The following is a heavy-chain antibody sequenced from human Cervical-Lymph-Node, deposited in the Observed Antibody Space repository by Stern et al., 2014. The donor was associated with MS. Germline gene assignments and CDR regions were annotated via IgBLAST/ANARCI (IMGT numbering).Heavy chain of an antibody. J-gene: IGHJ4*02. V-gene: IGHV3-43*01. CDR3: AKPITMIVVAESSYFDY. D-gene: IGHD3-22*01. Sequence: EVQLVESGGVVVQPGGSLRLSCAASGFTFDDYTMHWVRQAPGKGLECVSLISWDGGSTYYADSVKGRFTISRDNSKNSLYLQMNSLRTEDTALYYCAKPITMIVVAESSYFDYWGQGTLVTVSS. CDR2: ISWDGGST. CDR1: GFTFDDYT.